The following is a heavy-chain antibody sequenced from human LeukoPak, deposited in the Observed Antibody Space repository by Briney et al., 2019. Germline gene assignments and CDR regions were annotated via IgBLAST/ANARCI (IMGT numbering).Heavy chain of an antibody. Sequence: PGGSLRLSCAASGFTFSSYSMNWVRQAPGKGLEWVSSISSSSSYIYYADSVKGRFTISRDNAKNSLYLQMNSLRAEDMAVYYCARFYDTGWYGHFDYWGQGALVAVSS. D-gene: IGHD6-19*01. CDR3: ARFYDTGWYGHFDY. CDR2: ISSSSSYI. V-gene: IGHV3-21*01. J-gene: IGHJ4*02. CDR1: GFTFSSYS.